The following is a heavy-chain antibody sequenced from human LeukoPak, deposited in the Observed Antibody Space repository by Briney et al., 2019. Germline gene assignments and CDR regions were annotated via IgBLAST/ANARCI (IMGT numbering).Heavy chain of an antibody. J-gene: IGHJ5*02. CDR3: ARAVTIPWFDP. CDR2: INSDGSST. CDR1: GFTFSSYW. D-gene: IGHD2-21*01. V-gene: IGHV3-74*01. Sequence: GGALRLSCAASGFTFSSYWMHWVRQAPGKGLVWVSRINSDGSSTSYADSVKGRFTISRDNAKNTLYLQMNSLRAEDTAVYYCARAVTIPWFDPWGHGTLVTVSS.